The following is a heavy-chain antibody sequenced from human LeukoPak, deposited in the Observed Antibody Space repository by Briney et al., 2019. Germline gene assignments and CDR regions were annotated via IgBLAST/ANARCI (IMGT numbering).Heavy chain of an antibody. V-gene: IGHV4-59*01. D-gene: IGHD3-22*01. Sequence: SETLSLTCTVSGGSISSYYWSWIRQPPGKGLEWIGYIYYSGSTNYNPSLKSRVTISVDTSKNQFSLKLSSVTAADTAVYYCARVRIYYEYYFDYWGQGTLVTVSS. CDR3: ARVRIYYEYYFDY. CDR1: GGSISSYY. CDR2: IYYSGST. J-gene: IGHJ4*02.